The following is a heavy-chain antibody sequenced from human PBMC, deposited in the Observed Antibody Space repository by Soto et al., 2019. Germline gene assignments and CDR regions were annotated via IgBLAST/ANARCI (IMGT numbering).Heavy chain of an antibody. D-gene: IGHD2-15*01. J-gene: IGHJ4*02. CDR2: ISRSGGRT. CDR3: ARARCSSGQCYYFDY. Sequence: EVQLVESGEGLVQPGGSLRLSCAASGFTFSSYNIHWIRQAPGKGLEFVSAISRSGGRTYYADSVKGRFTITRDNSKNTVWRQMDSLRAKDMAVYSCARARCSSGQCYYFDYWGRGALVSVSS. CDR1: GFTFSSYN. V-gene: IGHV3-64*02.